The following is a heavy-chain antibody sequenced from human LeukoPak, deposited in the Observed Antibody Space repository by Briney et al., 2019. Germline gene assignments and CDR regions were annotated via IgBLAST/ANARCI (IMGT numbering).Heavy chain of an antibody. Sequence: GGSLRLSCAASGFTFRSFWMHWVRQAPGKGLLWVSRINSDGTSTTYADSVKGRFTISRDNAKNTVYLQMNSLRAEDTAVYYCARTLGVRSAFDPWGQGTLVTVSA. V-gene: IGHV3-74*01. CDR2: INSDGTST. CDR3: ARTLGVRSAFDP. J-gene: IGHJ5*02. CDR1: GFTFRSFW. D-gene: IGHD2-2*01.